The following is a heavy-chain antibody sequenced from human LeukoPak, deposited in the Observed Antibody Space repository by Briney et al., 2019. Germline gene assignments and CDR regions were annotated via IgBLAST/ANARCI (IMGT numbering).Heavy chain of an antibody. V-gene: IGHV3-53*01. CDR2: IYSGGST. J-gene: IGHJ5*02. Sequence: GDSLRLSCAASGFTVSTNYISWVRQAPGKGLEWVSIIYSGGSTYYADSVKGRFTISRDNAKDSLYLQMNSLTAEDTAMYYCVRAYHPGGWFDPWGQGTLVTVSS. D-gene: IGHD2-21*01. CDR1: GFTVSTNY. CDR3: VRAYHPGGWFDP.